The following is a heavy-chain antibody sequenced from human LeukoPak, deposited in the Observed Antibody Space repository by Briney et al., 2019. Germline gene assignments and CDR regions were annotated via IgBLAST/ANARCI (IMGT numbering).Heavy chain of an antibody. D-gene: IGHD6-13*01. J-gene: IGHJ5*02. CDR2: INYSGST. CDR3: ARAYFSSWYMNWSDP. Sequence: SETLSLTCTVSGGSISSNTYYWGWIRQPPGKGLEWIGSINYSGSTFYNPSLKSRVTISVDTSKNQFSLILSSVTAADTAVYYCARAYFSSWYMNWSDPWGQGTLVTVSS. CDR1: GGSISSNTYY. V-gene: IGHV4-39*01.